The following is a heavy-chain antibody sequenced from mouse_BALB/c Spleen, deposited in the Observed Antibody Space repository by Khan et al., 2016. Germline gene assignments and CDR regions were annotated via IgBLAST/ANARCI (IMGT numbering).Heavy chain of an antibody. J-gene: IGHJ4*01. CDR3: ARTGTDYAMYY. Sequence: QVQLKESGPGLVAPSQSLSITCTISGFLITSYGVHWVRQPSGKGLEWLVVIWSDGSTTYNSALKSRLSISKDNSKSQVFLTMNSLQTDDTAMYYCARTGTDYAMYYWGQGTAVTVSS. D-gene: IGHD4-1*01. CDR1: GFLITSYG. CDR2: IWSDGST. V-gene: IGHV2-6-1*01.